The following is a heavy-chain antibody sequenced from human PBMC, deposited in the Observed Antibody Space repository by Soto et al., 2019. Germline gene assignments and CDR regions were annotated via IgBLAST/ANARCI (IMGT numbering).Heavy chain of an antibody. Sequence: SETLSLTCTVSGGSISSGGYYWSWIRQHPGKGLEWIGYIYYSGSTYYNPSLKSRVTISVDTSKNQFSLKLSSVTAADTAVYYCVREGFGGDSDYWGQGTLVTVSS. J-gene: IGHJ4*02. CDR2: IYYSGST. V-gene: IGHV4-31*03. CDR1: GGSISSGGYY. D-gene: IGHD2-21*01. CDR3: VREGFGGDSDY.